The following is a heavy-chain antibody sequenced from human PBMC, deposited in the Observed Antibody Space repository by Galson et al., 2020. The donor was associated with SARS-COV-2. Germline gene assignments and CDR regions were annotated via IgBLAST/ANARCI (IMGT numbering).Heavy chain of an antibody. Sequence: SETLSLTCTVSGFSISSGYFWGWIRQPPEKGLEWFGLIYHSGSTYYNPSLKSRVTISVDTSKNQFSLKLTPVSAADTAVYYCARDRGVDGGISEDLDLWGRGTLVTVSS. J-gene: IGHJ2*01. CDR1: GFSISSGYF. V-gene: IGHV4-38-2*02. D-gene: IGHD2-15*01. CDR2: IYHSGST. CDR3: ARDRGVDGGISEDLDL.